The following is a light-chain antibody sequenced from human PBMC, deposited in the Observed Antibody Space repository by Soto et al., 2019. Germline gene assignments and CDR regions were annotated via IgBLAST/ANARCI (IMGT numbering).Light chain of an antibody. CDR2: KVS. CDR3: MQGTHWPFT. V-gene: IGKV2-30*01. J-gene: IGKJ3*01. CDR1: QSLVFSDRNTY. Sequence: DVVMTQSPLFLSVTLGQSASISCRSSQSLVFSDRNTYLNWFQPRPGQSPRRLIYKVSNRDSGVPDRFSGSGAGTDFTLKISRVEAEDVGVYYCMQGTHWPFTFGPGTKVDIK.